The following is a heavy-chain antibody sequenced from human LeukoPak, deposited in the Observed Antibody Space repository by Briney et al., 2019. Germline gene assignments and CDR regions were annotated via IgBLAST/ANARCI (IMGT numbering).Heavy chain of an antibody. D-gene: IGHD1-26*01. CDR3: ARGRSGSYYTLFDY. J-gene: IGHJ4*02. CDR2: ISSGGRTI. Sequence: PGGSLRLSCAASGFTFSDYHMSWIRQAPGKGLEWVSYISSGGRTIYYADSVKGRFTMSRDNAKNSLYLQMNSLRAEDTAVYYCARGRSGSYYTLFDYWGQGTLVTVSS. CDR1: GFTFSDYH. V-gene: IGHV3-11*04.